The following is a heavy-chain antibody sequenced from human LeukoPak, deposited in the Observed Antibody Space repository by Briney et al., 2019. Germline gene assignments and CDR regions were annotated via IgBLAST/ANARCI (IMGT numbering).Heavy chain of an antibody. Sequence: ASVKVSCKASGYTFTGYYVHWVRQAPGQGLEWMGWISAYSGNTNYAQNLQGRVTMTTDTSTSTAYMELRSLRSDDTAVYYCARAPDDYDFWSGPFDYWGRGTLVAVSS. CDR3: ARAPDDYDFWSGPFDY. D-gene: IGHD3-3*01. CDR2: ISAYSGNT. J-gene: IGHJ4*02. V-gene: IGHV1-18*04. CDR1: GYTFTGYY.